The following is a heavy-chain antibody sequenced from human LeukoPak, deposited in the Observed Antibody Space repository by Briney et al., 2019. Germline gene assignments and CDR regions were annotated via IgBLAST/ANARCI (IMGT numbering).Heavy chain of an antibody. CDR2: INRDGSEK. V-gene: IGHV3-7*03. Sequence: GGSLRLSCVVSGFTLSSRWMMWVRQAPGEGLEWMTNINRDGSEKNYVDSVKGRFTITRDNAENSLYLRMNSLKVEDSAIYYCATYDSWSGYNIAYWGQGTLVTVSS. CDR3: ATYDSWSGYNIAY. CDR1: GFTLSSRW. D-gene: IGHD3-3*01. J-gene: IGHJ4*02.